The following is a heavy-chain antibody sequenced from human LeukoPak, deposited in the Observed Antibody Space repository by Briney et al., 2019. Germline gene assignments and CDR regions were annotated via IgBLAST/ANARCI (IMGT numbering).Heavy chain of an antibody. CDR3: AREVSGTYCDY. Sequence: SVKVSCKASGGTFSNYAISWVRQAPGQGLEWMGGIISILGTSNYAQKFQDRLTFSADESTSTAYLELTSQKSADTAWYYCAREVSGTYCDYWGQGSLVTVSS. V-gene: IGHV1-69*13. CDR2: IISILGTS. D-gene: IGHD1-26*01. CDR1: GGTFSNYA. J-gene: IGHJ4*02.